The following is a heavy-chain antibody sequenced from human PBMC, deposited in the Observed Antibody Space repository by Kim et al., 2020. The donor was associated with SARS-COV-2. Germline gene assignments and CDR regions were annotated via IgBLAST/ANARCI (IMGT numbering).Heavy chain of an antibody. V-gene: IGHV3-66*01. Sequence: GGSLRLSCAASGFTFSSNYMSWLRQAPGKGLEYLSVICSGEKTYYLESVEGRLTISRDNYKKTMYLQMSSRRGEEEDVEYYCTSLAAAGVVWSQVPLVT. CDR1: GFTFSSNY. D-gene: IGHD6-13*01. J-gene: IGHJ4*02. CDR2: ICSGEKT. CDR3: CTSLAAAGVV.